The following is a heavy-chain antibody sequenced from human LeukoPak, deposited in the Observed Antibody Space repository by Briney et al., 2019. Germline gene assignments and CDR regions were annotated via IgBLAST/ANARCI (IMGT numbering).Heavy chain of an antibody. Sequence: GASVKVSCKASGYTFTSYDISWVRQATGQGLEWMGWMNPNSGNTGYAQKFQGRVTMTRNTSISTAYMELSSLRSEDTAVYYCARVYYGSGSQYYYYGMDVWGQGTTVTVSS. CDR3: ARVYYGSGSQYYYYGMDV. D-gene: IGHD3-10*01. J-gene: IGHJ6*02. CDR2: MNPNSGNT. V-gene: IGHV1-8*01. CDR1: GYTFTSYD.